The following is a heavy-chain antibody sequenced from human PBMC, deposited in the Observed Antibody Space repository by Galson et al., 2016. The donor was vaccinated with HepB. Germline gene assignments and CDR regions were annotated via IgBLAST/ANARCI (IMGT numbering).Heavy chain of an antibody. V-gene: IGHV1-18*01. CDR2: ISAYNGNSNT. CDR3: ARDFCSGGSCSPPLGY. Sequence: SVKVSCKASGYTFGNYGISWVRQAPGQGLEWMAWISAYNGNSNTDYAQKFQGRVSMTTDPSTSTAYMELTSLKSDDTAVYYRARDFCSGGSCSPPLGYWGQGTLVTVSS. J-gene: IGHJ4*02. CDR1: GYTFGNYG. D-gene: IGHD2-15*01.